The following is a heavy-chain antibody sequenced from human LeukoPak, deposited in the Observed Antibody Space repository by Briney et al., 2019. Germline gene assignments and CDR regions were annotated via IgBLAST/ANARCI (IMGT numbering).Heavy chain of an antibody. CDR2: ISYDGSNK. CDR3: AKERDFWSGRYSRNPLDY. D-gene: IGHD3-3*01. J-gene: IGHJ4*02. CDR1: GFTFSSYG. V-gene: IGHV3-30*18. Sequence: PGGSLRLSCAASGFTFSSYGMHWVRQAPGKGLEWAAVISYDGSNKYYADSVKGRFTISRDNSKNTLYLQMNSLRAEDTAVYYYAKERDFWSGRYSRNPLDYWGQGTLVTVSS.